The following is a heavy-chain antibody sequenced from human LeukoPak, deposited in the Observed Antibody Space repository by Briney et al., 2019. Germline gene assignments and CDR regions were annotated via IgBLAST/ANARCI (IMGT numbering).Heavy chain of an antibody. Sequence: PSETLSLTGTVSGYSISSGYYWGWIRQPPGEGLGWIGSIYDSGSTYYNPSVKSRVTISIDTSKTPFSLKVSSVTAADTAVYYCARASLEGYYYDSSGYSKFDYWGQGTLVTVSS. V-gene: IGHV4-38-2*02. D-gene: IGHD3-22*01. CDR3: ARASLEGYYYDSSGYSKFDY. CDR1: GYSISSGYY. CDR2: IYDSGST. J-gene: IGHJ4*02.